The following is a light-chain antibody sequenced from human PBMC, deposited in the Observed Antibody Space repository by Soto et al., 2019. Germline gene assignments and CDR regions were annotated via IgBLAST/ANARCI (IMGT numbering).Light chain of an antibody. Sequence: QSALTQPASVSGSPGQSITISCTGPSSDVGGYNYVSWYQQHPGKAPKLMIYDVSNRPSGVSNRFSGSKSGNTASLTISGLQAEDEADYYCSSYTSSSTLSVFGTGTKLTVL. V-gene: IGLV2-14*01. CDR1: SSDVGGYNY. J-gene: IGLJ1*01. CDR2: DVS. CDR3: SSYTSSSTLSV.